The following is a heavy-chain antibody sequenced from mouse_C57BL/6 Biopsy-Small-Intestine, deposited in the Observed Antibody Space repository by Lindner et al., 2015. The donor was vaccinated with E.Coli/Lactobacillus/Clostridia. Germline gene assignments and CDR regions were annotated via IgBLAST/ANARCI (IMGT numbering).Heavy chain of an antibody. D-gene: IGHD1-3*01. Sequence: SVKVSCKAFGLSLSNYVITWVRQAPRQGLEWMGWISAYNDNANYAQNLQGRVTMTKDTSTNTAYMELRNLRSEDTAIYYCAREGPGYTGYVFEYWGQGTLVTVSS. J-gene: IGHJ4*01. CDR1: GLSLSNYV. V-gene: IGHV14-3*01. CDR2: ISAYNDNA. CDR3: AREGPGYTGYVFEY.